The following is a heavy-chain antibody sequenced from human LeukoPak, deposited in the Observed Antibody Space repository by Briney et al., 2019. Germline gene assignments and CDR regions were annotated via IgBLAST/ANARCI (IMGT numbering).Heavy chain of an antibody. D-gene: IGHD5-24*01. J-gene: IGHJ4*02. CDR2: INAGNGYT. Sequence: ASVKVSCKASGYSFTSYAMHWVRQAPGQRLEWMGWINAGNGYTKYSQKFQGRVTITRDTSASTAYMELSGLRSEDTAVYYCARGRGRATIFGLDYWSQGTLVTVSS. CDR1: GYSFTSYA. V-gene: IGHV1-3*01. CDR3: ARGRGRATIFGLDY.